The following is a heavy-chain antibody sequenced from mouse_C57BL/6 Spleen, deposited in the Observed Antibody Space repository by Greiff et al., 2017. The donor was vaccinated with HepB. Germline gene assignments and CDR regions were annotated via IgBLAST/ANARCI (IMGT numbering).Heavy chain of an antibody. CDR2: IRNKANNHAT. Sequence: EVQLQQSGGGLVQPGGSMKLSCAASGFTFSDAWMDWVRQSPEKGLEWVAEIRNKANNHATYYAESVKGRFTISRDDSKSSVYLQMNSLRAEDTGIYYCTQSFELVFDYWGQGTTLTVSS. D-gene: IGHD4-1*01. V-gene: IGHV6-6*01. J-gene: IGHJ2*01. CDR1: GFTFSDAW. CDR3: TQSFELVFDY.